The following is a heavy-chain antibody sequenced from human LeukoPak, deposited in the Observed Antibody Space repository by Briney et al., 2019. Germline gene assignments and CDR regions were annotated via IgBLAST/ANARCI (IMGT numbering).Heavy chain of an antibody. CDR2: ISYDGSNK. Sequence: GGSLRLSCAASGFTFSDYYMSWIRQAPGKGLEWVAVISYDGSNKYYADSVKGRFTISRDNSKNTLYLQMNSLRAEDTAVYYCARASLVIPDYWGQGTLVTVSS. CDR3: ARASLVIPDY. D-gene: IGHD3-9*01. V-gene: IGHV3-30*03. CDR1: GFTFSDYY. J-gene: IGHJ4*02.